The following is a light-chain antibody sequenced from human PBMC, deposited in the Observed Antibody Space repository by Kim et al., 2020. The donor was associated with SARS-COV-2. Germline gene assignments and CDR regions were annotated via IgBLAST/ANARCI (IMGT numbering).Light chain of an antibody. V-gene: IGLV3-1*01. CDR1: KLGNKY. Sequence: SYELTQPPSMSVFPGQTASITCSGYKLGNKYACWYRQKPGQSPVLVIYQDSLRPSGIPERFSGSNSGNTATLTISGTQAMDEADYYCQAWDSSTWVFGGGTQLTVL. J-gene: IGLJ3*02. CDR3: QAWDSSTWV. CDR2: QDS.